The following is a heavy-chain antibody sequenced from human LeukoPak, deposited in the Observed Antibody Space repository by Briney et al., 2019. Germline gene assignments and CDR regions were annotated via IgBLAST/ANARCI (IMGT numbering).Heavy chain of an antibody. J-gene: IGHJ4*02. V-gene: IGHV4-59*01. CDR3: ARDRDSSGWFDY. CDR1: GGSISGFY. D-gene: IGHD6-25*01. Sequence: KPSGTPSLTCTVSGGSISGFYWGWIRQPPRKGLEWIGFIYYSGSANYNPSLKSRVTMSVDTSKNQFSLKLSSVTAADTAFYYCARDRDSSGWFDYWGQGTLVTVSS. CDR2: IYYSGSA.